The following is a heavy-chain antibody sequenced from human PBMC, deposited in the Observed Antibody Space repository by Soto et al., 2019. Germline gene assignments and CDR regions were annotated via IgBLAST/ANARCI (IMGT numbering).Heavy chain of an antibody. CDR3: ARGRYGDY. D-gene: IGHD1-1*01. J-gene: IGHJ4*02. CDR2: LSAHNGNT. V-gene: IGHV1-18*03. Sequence: QVHLVQSGAEVKKPGASVKVSCKASGYTFTSYGITWVRQAPGQGLEWMGWLSAHNGNTDYAQKLQGGVIVTRDTSRSTAYMELRSLRSDDMAVYYCARGRYGDYWGQGALVTVSS. CDR1: GYTFTSYG.